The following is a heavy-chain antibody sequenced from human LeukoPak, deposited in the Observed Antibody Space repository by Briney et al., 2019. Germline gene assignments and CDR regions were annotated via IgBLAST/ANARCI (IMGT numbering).Heavy chain of an antibody. CDR1: GFTFSTYG. CDR2: ISYDGNNK. Sequence: GRSLRLSCVASGFTFSTYGMHWVRQAPGKGLEWVAVISYDGNNKYYANSVKGRFSISRDNSKNTLYLQMNSLRAEDTALYYCAKTFYGGNEGLGDYWGQGTLVTVSS. D-gene: IGHD4-23*01. J-gene: IGHJ4*02. CDR3: AKTFYGGNEGLGDY. V-gene: IGHV3-30*18.